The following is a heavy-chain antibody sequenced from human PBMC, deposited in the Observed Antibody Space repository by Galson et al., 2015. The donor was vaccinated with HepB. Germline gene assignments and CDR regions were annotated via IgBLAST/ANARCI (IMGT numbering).Heavy chain of an antibody. J-gene: IGHJ6*02. Sequence: SLRLSCAASGFTFSSYAMSWVRQAPGKGLEWVSAISGSGGSTYYADSVKGRFTISRDNSKNTLYLQMNSLRAEDTAVYYCAKNYGDFFFPGVWGQGTTVTVSS. CDR1: GFTFSSYA. CDR3: AKNYGDFFFPGV. D-gene: IGHD4-17*01. CDR2: ISGSGGST. V-gene: IGHV3-23*01.